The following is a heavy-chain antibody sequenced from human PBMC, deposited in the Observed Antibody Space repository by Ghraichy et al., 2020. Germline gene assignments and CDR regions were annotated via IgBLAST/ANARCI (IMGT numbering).Heavy chain of an antibody. Sequence: GGSLRLSCAASGFTFSNYWMHWVRQAPGKGLVWVSRINKDGTSTNYADSVKGRFTVSRDNAKNTLYLQMNSLTAEDTAIYYCVSSTGRAARPDYCWGQGTLGTVSS. CDR2: INKDGTST. D-gene: IGHD6-6*01. CDR3: VSSTGRAARPDYC. V-gene: IGHV3-74*01. CDR1: GFTFSNYW. J-gene: IGHJ4*02.